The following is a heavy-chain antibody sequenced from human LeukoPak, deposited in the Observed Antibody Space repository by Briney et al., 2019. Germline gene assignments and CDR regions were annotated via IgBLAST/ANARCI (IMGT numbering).Heavy chain of an antibody. CDR3: ARTYNSGWLQFDY. CDR2: IYYSGST. V-gene: IGHV4-61*01. J-gene: IGHJ4*02. Sequence: SETLSLTCTVSGCSVSGGSYYWSWIRQPPGKGLEWIGYIYYSGSTNYNPSLKSRVTISVDTSKNQFSLKLSSVTAADTAVYYCARTYNSGWLQFDYWGQGTLVTVSS. CDR1: GCSVSGGSYY. D-gene: IGHD6-19*01.